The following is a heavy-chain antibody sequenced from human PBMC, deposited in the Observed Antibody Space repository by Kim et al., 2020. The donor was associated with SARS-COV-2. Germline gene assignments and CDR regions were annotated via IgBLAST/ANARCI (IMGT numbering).Heavy chain of an antibody. J-gene: IGHJ4*02. CDR1: GFTFSSYA. CDR2: ISGSGGST. D-gene: IGHD3-3*01. CDR3: AKDPHYDFWSGYVFDY. Sequence: LSLTCAASGFTFSSYAMSWVRQAPGKGLEWVSAISGSGGSTYYADSVKGRFTISRDNSKNTLYLQMNSLRAEDTAVYYCAKDPHYDFWSGYVFDYWGQGTLVTVSS. V-gene: IGHV3-23*01.